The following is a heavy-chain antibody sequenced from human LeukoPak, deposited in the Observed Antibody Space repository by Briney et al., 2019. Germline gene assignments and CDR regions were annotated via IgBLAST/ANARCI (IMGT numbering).Heavy chain of an antibody. CDR2: IDPPTGGT. Sequence: ASVTVSCKASGYTLTGYYLHWVRQAPGRGLEWMGRIDPPTGGTNYAQKFQGRVTMTRDTSINTAYMELSRLRSDDTAVYYCARGYSYGYDYWGQGTLVTVSS. V-gene: IGHV1-2*06. D-gene: IGHD5-18*01. CDR1: GYTLTGYY. J-gene: IGHJ4*02. CDR3: ARGYSYGYDY.